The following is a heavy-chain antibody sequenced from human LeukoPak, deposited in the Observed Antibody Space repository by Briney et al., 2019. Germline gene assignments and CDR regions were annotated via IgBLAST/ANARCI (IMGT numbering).Heavy chain of an antibody. CDR1: GGSISSGGYY. V-gene: IGHV4-30-2*01. D-gene: IGHD1-1*01. J-gene: IGHJ3*02. CDR2: IYHSGST. Sequence: SQTLSLTCTVSGGSISSGGYYWSWIRQPPGKGLEWIGYIYHSGSTYYNPSLKSRVTISVDRSKNQFSLKLSSVTAADTAVYYCARDGINDAFDIWGQGTMVTVSS. CDR3: ARDGINDAFDI.